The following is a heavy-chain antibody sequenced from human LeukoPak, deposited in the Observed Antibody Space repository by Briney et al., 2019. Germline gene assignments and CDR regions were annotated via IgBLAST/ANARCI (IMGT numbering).Heavy chain of an antibody. Sequence: GGSLRLSCAASGFTFSSYAMHWVRQAPGKGLEWVAVISYDGSNKYYADSVKGRFTISRDNSKNTLYLQMNSLRAEDTAVYYCARTRRVTMIVVGRFDYWGQGTLVTVSS. CDR2: ISYDGSNK. CDR1: GFTFSSYA. CDR3: ARTRRVTMIVVGRFDY. D-gene: IGHD3-22*01. J-gene: IGHJ4*02. V-gene: IGHV3-30-3*01.